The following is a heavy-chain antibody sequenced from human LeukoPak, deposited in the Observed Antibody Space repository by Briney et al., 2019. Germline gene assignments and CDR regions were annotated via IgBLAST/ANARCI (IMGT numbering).Heavy chain of an antibody. CDR3: AREPVAAAYYDSSANLDY. V-gene: IGHV1-2*02. D-gene: IGHD3-22*01. Sequence: ASVKVSCKASGYTFTGYYMHWVRQAPGQGLEWMGWINPNSGGTNYAQKFQGRVTMTRDTFISTAYMELSRLRSDDTAVYYCAREPVAAAYYDSSANLDYWGQGTLVTVSS. J-gene: IGHJ4*02. CDR2: INPNSGGT. CDR1: GYTFTGYY.